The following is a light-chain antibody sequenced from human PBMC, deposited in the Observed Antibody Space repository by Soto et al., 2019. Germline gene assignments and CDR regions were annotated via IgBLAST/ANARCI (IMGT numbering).Light chain of an antibody. CDR2: EVT. J-gene: IGLJ1*01. CDR3: FSFTTAHTHI. Sequence: SALTQPPSASGSPGQSVTISCTGTKNDIGVYDFVSWYQHHPGKAPRLIIYEVTNRPSGVSDRFSGSKSGNAASLTISGLQAEDEAYYFCFSFTTAHTHIFGTGTKVTVL. CDR1: KNDIGVYDF. V-gene: IGLV2-14*01.